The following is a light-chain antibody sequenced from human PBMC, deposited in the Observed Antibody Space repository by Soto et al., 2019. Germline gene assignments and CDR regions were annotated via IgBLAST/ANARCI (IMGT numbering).Light chain of an antibody. Sequence: DIQMTQSPSTLSASVGDRVTITCRASQTVYNWLAWYQQKPGKAPNLLIYKASTLETGVPSRFSGTGSGTEFTLTITSLQPDDFATYFCQQYDSYPLTFGGGTKVVIK. CDR3: QQYDSYPLT. V-gene: IGKV1-5*03. J-gene: IGKJ4*01. CDR2: KAS. CDR1: QTVYNW.